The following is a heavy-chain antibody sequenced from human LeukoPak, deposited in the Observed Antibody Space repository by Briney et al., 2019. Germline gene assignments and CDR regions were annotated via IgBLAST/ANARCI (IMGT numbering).Heavy chain of an antibody. J-gene: IGHJ3*02. Sequence: PSETLSLTCSVSGVSITSGSYYWSWIRQPAGKRLEWIGRIHTSGSTNYNPSLKSRVTMSVDTSNNQISLNLRSVTAADTAVYYCARDSSGRYYLDGFYIGGQGTMVTVSS. CDR2: IHTSGST. CDR3: ARDSSGRYYLDGFYI. V-gene: IGHV4-61*02. D-gene: IGHD3-10*01. CDR1: GVSITSGSYY.